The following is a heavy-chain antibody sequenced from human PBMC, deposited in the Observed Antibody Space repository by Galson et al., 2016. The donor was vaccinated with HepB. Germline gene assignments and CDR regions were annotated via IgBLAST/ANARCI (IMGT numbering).Heavy chain of an antibody. CDR2: IYDSGST. CDR1: GGSVSGYY. J-gene: IGHJ4*01. D-gene: IGHD6-6*01. Sequence: SETLSLTCTVSGGSVSGYYWSWIRQPPGKGLEWIGHIYDSGSTNYNPSLKSRVTISVDTSKNQFSLKLSSVTAADTAVYYCARTAARLYFDDWGQGTLVTVSS. CDR3: ARTAARLYFDD. V-gene: IGHV4-4*08.